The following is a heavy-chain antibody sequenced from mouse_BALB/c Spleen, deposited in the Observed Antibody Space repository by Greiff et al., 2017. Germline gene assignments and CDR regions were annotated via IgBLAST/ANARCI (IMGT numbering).Heavy chain of an antibody. V-gene: IGHV1S81*02. CDR3: TRSLTTATGLGWFAY. CDR2: INPSNGGT. J-gene: IGHJ3*01. Sequence: QVQLQQPGAELVKPGASVKLSCKASGYTFTSYYMYWVKQRPGQGLEWIGGINPSNGGTNFNEKFKSKATLTVDKSSSTAYMQLSSLTSEDSAVYYCTRSLTTATGLGWFAYWGQGTLVTVSA. CDR1: GYTFTSYY. D-gene: IGHD1-2*01.